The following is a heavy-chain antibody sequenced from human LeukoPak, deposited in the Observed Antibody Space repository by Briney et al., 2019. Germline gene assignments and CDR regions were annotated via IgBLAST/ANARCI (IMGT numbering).Heavy chain of an antibody. J-gene: IGHJ4*02. Sequence: SETLSLTCAVYGGSFSGYYWSWIRQPPGKGLEWIGEINHSGSTNYNPSLKSRVTISVDTSKNQFSLKLSSVTAADTAVYYCASGELFWGSGGSSYYFDYWGQGTLVTVSS. CDR3: ASGELFWGSGGSSYYFDY. CDR1: GGSFSGYY. D-gene: IGHD2-15*01. CDR2: INHSGST. V-gene: IGHV4-34*01.